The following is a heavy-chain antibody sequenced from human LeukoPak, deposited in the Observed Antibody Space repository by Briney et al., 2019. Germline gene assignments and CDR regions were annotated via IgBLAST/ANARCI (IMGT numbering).Heavy chain of an antibody. CDR3: ARDYNFDSSPYDDALDI. CDR1: GYTFTGYY. Sequence: ASVKVSCKASGYTFTGYYMHWVRQAPGQGLEWMGWINPNSGGTNYAQKFQGRVTMTRDTSISTAYMELSGLRSDDTAVYYCARDYNFDSSPYDDALDIWGQGTMVTVSS. CDR2: INPNSGGT. V-gene: IGHV1-2*02. J-gene: IGHJ3*02. D-gene: IGHD3-22*01.